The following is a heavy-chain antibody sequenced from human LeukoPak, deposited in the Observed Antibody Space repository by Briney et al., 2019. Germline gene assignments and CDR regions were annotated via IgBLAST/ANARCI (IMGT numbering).Heavy chain of an antibody. Sequence: SAKVSCKASGDTFSSYAISWVRQAPGQGLEWMGGIIPIFGTANYAQKFQGRVTITADESTSTAYMELSSLRSEDTAMYYCARDLSSSWPVRHYYYGMHVWGQGTTVTVSS. CDR2: IIPIFGTA. CDR1: GDTFSSYA. D-gene: IGHD6-13*01. J-gene: IGHJ6*02. V-gene: IGHV1-69*13. CDR3: ARDLSSSWPVRHYYYGMHV.